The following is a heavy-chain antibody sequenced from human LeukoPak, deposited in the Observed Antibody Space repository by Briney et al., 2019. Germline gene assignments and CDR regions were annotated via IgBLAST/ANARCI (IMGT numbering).Heavy chain of an antibody. D-gene: IGHD3-10*01. V-gene: IGHV3-53*01. Sequence: PGGSLRLSCAASGFTVSSNYMSWVRQAPGKGLEWVSVIYSGGSTYYADSVKGRFTISRDNSKNTLYLQMNSLRAEDTAVYYCAKSKRQYGSGSYLSYYYYGMDVWGQGTTVTVSS. CDR1: GFTVSSNY. J-gene: IGHJ6*02. CDR2: IYSGGST. CDR3: AKSKRQYGSGSYLSYYYYGMDV.